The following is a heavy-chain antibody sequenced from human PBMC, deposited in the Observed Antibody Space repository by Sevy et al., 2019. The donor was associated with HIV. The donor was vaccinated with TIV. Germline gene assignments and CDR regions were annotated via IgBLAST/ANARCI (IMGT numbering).Heavy chain of an antibody. CDR1: GFTFSTYA. J-gene: IGHJ4*02. V-gene: IGHV3-30*04. D-gene: IGHD3-22*01. Sequence: GGSLRLSCTASGFTFSTYAMYWVRQAPGKGLEWVAVISYDGNNKDYADSVKGRFTVSRDNSKNSLYLQMNSLRAENTAVYYCASHYYDSTGYYYPLDYGGEGTLVTVSS. CDR2: ISYDGNNK. CDR3: ASHYYDSTGYYYPLDY.